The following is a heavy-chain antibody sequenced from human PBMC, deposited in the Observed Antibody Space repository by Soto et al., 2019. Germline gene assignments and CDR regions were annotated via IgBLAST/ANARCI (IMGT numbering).Heavy chain of an antibody. CDR3: ARHGSTSVPFDS. Sequence: SETLSLTCTVSGGSIRNYYWSWIRQPPGKGLEWIGYVYFTGTSYYNPSLKSRVTMSVDTSKNQLSLKLTSVTAADTALYFCARHGSTSVPFDSWGQGTLVTVSS. CDR1: GGSIRNYY. V-gene: IGHV4-59*08. J-gene: IGHJ4*02. D-gene: IGHD2-2*01. CDR2: VYFTGTS.